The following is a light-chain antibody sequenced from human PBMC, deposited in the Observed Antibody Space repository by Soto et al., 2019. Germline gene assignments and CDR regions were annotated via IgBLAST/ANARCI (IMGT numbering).Light chain of an antibody. J-gene: IGLJ3*02. CDR1: SSNIGSNA. V-gene: IGLV1-36*01. CDR2: DDD. Sequence: QSVLTQPPSLSEAPGQRVTMSCSGSSSNIGSNAVNWYQQHSGKAPRLLMYDDDFRPSGVSDRFSGSKSGTSASLAISGLQSEDEAEYFCVTWDDSLNGMVFGGGTKLTV. CDR3: VTWDDSLNGMV.